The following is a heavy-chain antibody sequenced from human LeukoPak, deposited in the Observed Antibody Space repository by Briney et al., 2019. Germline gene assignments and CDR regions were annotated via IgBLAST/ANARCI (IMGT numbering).Heavy chain of an antibody. CDR2: INSDGRST. V-gene: IGHV3-74*01. Sequence: GGSLRLSCAASGFTFSSYSMNWVRQAPGKGLVWVSRINSDGRSTNYADSVKGRFSISRDNAENTLYLQMNSLRVEDTAVYYCVRGADTGYSSDSWGQGTLVTVSS. CDR3: VRGADTGYSSDS. D-gene: IGHD3-9*01. CDR1: GFTFSSYS. J-gene: IGHJ4*02.